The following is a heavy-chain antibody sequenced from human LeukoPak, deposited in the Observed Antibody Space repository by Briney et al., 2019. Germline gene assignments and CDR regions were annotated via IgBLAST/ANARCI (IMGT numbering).Heavy chain of an antibody. CDR3: ARDQRYFDY. J-gene: IGHJ4*02. Sequence: SETLSLTYTVSGGSISSYYWSWIRQPPGKGLEWIGYIYYSGSTNYNPSLKSRVTISVDTSKNQFSLKLSSVTAADTAVYYCARDQRYFDYWGQGTLVTVSS. CDR2: IYYSGST. V-gene: IGHV4-59*01. CDR1: GGSISSYY.